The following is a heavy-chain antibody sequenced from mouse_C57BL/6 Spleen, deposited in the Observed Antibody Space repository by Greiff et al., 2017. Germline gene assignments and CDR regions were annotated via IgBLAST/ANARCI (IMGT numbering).Heavy chain of an antibody. V-gene: IGHV3-6*01. CDR3: ARELTGYWYFDV. CDR1: GYSITSGYY. J-gene: IGHJ1*03. CDR2: ISYDGSN. Sequence: VQLQQSGPGLVKPSQSLSLTCSVTGYSITSGYYWNWIRQFPGNKLEWMGYISYDGSNNYHPSLKNRISITRDTSKNQFFLKLNSVTTEDTATYYCARELTGYWYFDVWGTGTTVTVSS. D-gene: IGHD4-1*01.